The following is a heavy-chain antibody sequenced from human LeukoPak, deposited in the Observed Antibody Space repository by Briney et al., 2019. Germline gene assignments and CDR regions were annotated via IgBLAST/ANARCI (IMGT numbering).Heavy chain of an antibody. Sequence: GGSLRLSCSASGFTFSSYSMNWVRQAPGKGLEWVSSISSSSSYIYYADSVEGRFTISRDNAKNSLYLQMNSLRAEDTAVYYCARGPAMLDYWGQGTLVTVSS. CDR1: GFTFSSYS. CDR3: ARGPAMLDY. CDR2: ISSSSSYI. V-gene: IGHV3-21*01. D-gene: IGHD5-18*01. J-gene: IGHJ4*02.